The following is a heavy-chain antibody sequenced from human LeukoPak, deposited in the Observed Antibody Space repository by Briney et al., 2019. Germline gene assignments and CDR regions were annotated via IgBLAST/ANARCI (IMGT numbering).Heavy chain of an antibody. CDR1: GFTFSSYW. J-gene: IGHJ4*02. CDR3: AKALGYCSSTSCYISAYFDY. V-gene: IGHV3-7*01. Sequence: GGSLRLSCAASGFTFSSYWMSWVRQAPGKGLEWVANIKQDGREKYYVDSVKGRFTISRDNAKNSLYLQMNSLRAEDTAVYYCAKALGYCSSTSCYISAYFDYWGQGTLVAVSS. D-gene: IGHD2-2*02. CDR2: IKQDGREK.